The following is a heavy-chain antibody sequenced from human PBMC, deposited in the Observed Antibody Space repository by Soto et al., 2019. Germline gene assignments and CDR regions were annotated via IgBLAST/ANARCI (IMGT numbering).Heavy chain of an antibody. CDR1: GFTFSSYG. CDR3: AGAVSIQPIN. Sequence: GGSLRLSFAASGFTFSSYGMHWVRQAPGKGLEWVAVISYDGSNKYYADSVKGRFTISRDNSKNTLYLQMNSLRAEDTAVYYCAGAVSIQPINWGQGTLVTVSS. V-gene: IGHV3-30*03. CDR2: ISYDGSNK. D-gene: IGHD2-21*01. J-gene: IGHJ4*02.